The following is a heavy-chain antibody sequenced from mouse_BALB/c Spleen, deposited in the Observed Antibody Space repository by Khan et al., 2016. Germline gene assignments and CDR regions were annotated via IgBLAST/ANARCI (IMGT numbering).Heavy chain of an antibody. CDR2: IWPGGST. CDR1: GFSLTNSG. CDR3: CRDIHDYGACFAY. D-gene: IGHD2-4*01. J-gene: IGHJ3*01. Sequence: VQLKESGPGLVAPSQSLSITCTVSGFSLTNSGVHWIRQPPGKGLEWLGVIWPGGSTDYNSALMSRLSITKDNSQNQVFFKMLSLQTDDKAMDYCCRDIHDYGACFAYWGQGTLVIVSS. V-gene: IGHV2-9*02.